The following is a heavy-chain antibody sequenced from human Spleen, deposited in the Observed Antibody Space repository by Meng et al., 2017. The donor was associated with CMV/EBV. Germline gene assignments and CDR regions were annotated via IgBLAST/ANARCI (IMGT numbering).Heavy chain of an antibody. CDR3: ARDRERISMVRGVTPDY. J-gene: IGHJ4*02. D-gene: IGHD3-10*01. Sequence: ASVKVSCKASGYTFTGYYIHWVRQAPGQGLEWMGWINPNSGGTNSAPKFQGRVTMTRDTSISTAYMDLSGLIFDDTAVYYCARDRERISMVRGVTPDYWGQGTLVTVSS. CDR2: INPNSGGT. V-gene: IGHV1-2*02. CDR1: GYTFTGYY.